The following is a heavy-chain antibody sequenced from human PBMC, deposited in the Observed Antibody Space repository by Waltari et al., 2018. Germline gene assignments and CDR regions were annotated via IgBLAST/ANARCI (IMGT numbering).Heavy chain of an antibody. CDR2: ITHSGST. CDR1: GGSFTFSY. Sequence: QVLLQQWGAGLLKPSETLSLTCAVYGGSFTFSYWIWIRQPPGEGLEWIGEITHSGSTNYNPSLKSRVSISVDTPNNQFSLKLTSVTAADTAAYYCARRGYCGIDCYSNYFDFWGQGTLVTVSS. J-gene: IGHJ4*02. V-gene: IGHV4-34*01. D-gene: IGHD2-21*01. CDR3: ARRGYCGIDCYSNYFDF.